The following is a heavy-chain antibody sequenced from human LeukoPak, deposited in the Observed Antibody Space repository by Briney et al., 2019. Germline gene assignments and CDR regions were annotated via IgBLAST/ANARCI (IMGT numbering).Heavy chain of an antibody. CDR2: ISYDGSNK. J-gene: IGHJ4*02. Sequence: HPGGSLRLSCAASGFTFSSYAMHWVRQAPGKGLEWVAVISYDGSNKYYADSVKGRFTISRDNSKNTLYLQMNSLRAEDTAVYYCARERDHGDLDYWGQGTLVTVSS. CDR3: ARERDHGDLDY. V-gene: IGHV3-30*04. D-gene: IGHD4-17*01. CDR1: GFTFSSYA.